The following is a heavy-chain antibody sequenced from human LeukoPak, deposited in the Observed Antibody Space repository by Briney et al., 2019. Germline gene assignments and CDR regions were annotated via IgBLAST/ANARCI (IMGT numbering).Heavy chain of an antibody. J-gene: IGHJ4*02. D-gene: IGHD3-3*01. V-gene: IGHV3-53*01. CDR2: IQSAGGT. Sequence: GGSLRLSCVASGFTVSSSYVSWVRQVPGKGLEWVSVIQSAGGTLYADSVKDRFTISRDNSKNTVYLQMNSLRADDTAVYYCARRSDPSGDYIYWGQGTLVAVSS. CDR1: GFTVSSSY. CDR3: ARRSDPSGDYIY.